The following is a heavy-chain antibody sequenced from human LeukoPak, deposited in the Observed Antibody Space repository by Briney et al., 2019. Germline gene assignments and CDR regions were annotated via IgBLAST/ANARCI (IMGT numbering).Heavy chain of an antibody. D-gene: IGHD2-2*03. V-gene: IGHV3-53*01. CDR1: RLSLSSNY. Sequence: GGSLRLSCAASRLSLSSNYVSWVRHAPGGGREWVSVIYSGGTPDYANSIRGRFTISRYNSKNNLYLQMNSLKDEDTAVYYCAKDSHWILFDYWGQGTLVTVSS. CDR2: IYSGGTP. J-gene: IGHJ4*02. CDR3: AKDSHWILFDY.